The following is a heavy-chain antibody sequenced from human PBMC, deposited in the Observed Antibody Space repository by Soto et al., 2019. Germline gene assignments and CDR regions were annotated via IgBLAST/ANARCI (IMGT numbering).Heavy chain of an antibody. V-gene: IGHV3-7*03. CDR3: VRGGHGSGSYLGSS. CDR1: GFTFTTYW. Sequence: GGSLRLSCVASGFTFTTYWMSWVRQAPGKGLQWVANIRQDGGAQYYVDSVKGRFTISRDNAKNSVYLQMDSLRVEDTAVYYCVRGGHGSGSYLGSSWGKEILVTVSS. CDR2: IRQDGGAQ. D-gene: IGHD3-10*01. J-gene: IGHJ5*02.